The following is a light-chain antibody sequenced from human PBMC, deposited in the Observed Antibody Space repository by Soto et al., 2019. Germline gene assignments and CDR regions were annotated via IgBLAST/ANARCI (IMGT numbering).Light chain of an antibody. V-gene: IGLV2-11*01. CDR1: NSDVGTFYF. CDR3: CSYAGRYTDV. CDR2: DVT. J-gene: IGLJ1*01. Sequence: QSALTQPRSVSGSPGQSVTISCTGTNSDVGTFYFVSWYQQYPDKGPKLIIYDVTERPSGVPDRFSGSKSGNTASLTISGLQAEDEADYYCCSYAGRYTDVFGSGTKLTVL.